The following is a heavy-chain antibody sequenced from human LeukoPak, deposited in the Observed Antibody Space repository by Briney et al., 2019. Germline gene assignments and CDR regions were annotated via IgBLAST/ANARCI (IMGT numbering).Heavy chain of an antibody. CDR3: ARDSIQLWLVDY. CDR1: GFTFSDYY. CDR2: ISSSGSTI. V-gene: IGHV3-11*04. D-gene: IGHD5-18*01. Sequence: GGSLRLSCAASGFTFSDYYMSWIRQAPGKGLEWVSYISSSGSTIYYADPVKGRFTISRDNAKNSLYLQMNSLRAEDTAVYYCARDSIQLWLVDYWGQGTLVTVSS. J-gene: IGHJ4*02.